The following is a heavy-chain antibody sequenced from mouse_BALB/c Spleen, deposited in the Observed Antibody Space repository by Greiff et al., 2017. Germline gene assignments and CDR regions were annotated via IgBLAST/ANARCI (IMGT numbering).Heavy chain of an antibody. D-gene: IGHD1-2*01. CDR3: ASHYSWFAY. CDR2: IDPANGNT. V-gene: IGHV14-3*02. CDR1: GFNIKDTY. J-gene: IGHJ3*01. Sequence: DVKLQESGAELVKPGASVKLSCTASGFNIKDTYMHWVKQRPEQGLEWIGRIDPANGNTKYDPKFQGKATITADTSSNTAYLQLSSLTSEDTAVYYCASHYSWFAYWGQGTLVTVSA.